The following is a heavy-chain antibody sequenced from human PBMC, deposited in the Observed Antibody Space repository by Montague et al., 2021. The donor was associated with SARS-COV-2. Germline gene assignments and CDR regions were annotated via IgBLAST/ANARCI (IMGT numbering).Heavy chain of an antibody. V-gene: IGHV4-34*01. CDR2: INHSGST. Sequence: SETLSLTCAVYGGSFSGYYWTWIRQPPGKGLEWIGVINHSGSTNXNPSLKSRVTISVDTSKNQFSLKLRSVTAADTAVYYCARGQPPRITFGGIISYGLDVWGQGTTVTVSS. CDR3: ARGQPPRITFGGIISYGLDV. D-gene: IGHD3-16*02. CDR1: GGSFSGYY. J-gene: IGHJ6*02.